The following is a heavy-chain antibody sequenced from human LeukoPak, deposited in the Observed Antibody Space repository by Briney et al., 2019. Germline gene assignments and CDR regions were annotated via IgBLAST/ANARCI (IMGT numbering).Heavy chain of an antibody. CDR1: GYTFTSYY. Sequence: ASVKVSCKASGYTFTSYYIHWVRQAPGQGLEWMGIINPSGGSTSYAQRFQGRVTMTRDTSTSTVYMELNSLRSEDTAMYYCARDLDSSSWSICYFDYWGQGTLVTVSS. D-gene: IGHD6-13*01. V-gene: IGHV1-46*01. CDR3: ARDLDSSSWSICYFDY. CDR2: INPSGGST. J-gene: IGHJ4*02.